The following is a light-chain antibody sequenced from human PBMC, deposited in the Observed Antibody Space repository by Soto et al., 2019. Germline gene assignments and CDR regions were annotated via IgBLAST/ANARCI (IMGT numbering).Light chain of an antibody. V-gene: IGLV2-14*01. Sequence: LTQPASVSGAPGQSITISCTGTNSDVNYVSWHQQHPGKAPKLMIYEVINRSSGVSTRFSGSKSGNTASLTISGLQAEDEADYYCSSSTSSNTFVFGTGTKVTVL. CDR1: NSDVNY. J-gene: IGLJ1*01. CDR3: SSSTSSNTFV. CDR2: EVI.